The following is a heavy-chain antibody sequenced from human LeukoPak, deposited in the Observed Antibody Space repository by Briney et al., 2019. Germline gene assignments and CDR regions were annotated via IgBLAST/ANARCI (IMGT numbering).Heavy chain of an antibody. CDR1: GFNFSIYS. CDR2: ISSSGSTI. D-gene: IGHD3-16*01. V-gene: IGHV3-48*04. J-gene: IGHJ6*03. CDR3: ASTSDYYYYMDV. Sequence: PGGSLRLSCAASGFNFSIYSMNWVRQAPGKGLEWVSYISSSGSTIYYADSVKGRFTISRDNAKNSLYLQMNSLRAEDTAVYYCASTSDYYYYMDVWGKGTTVTVSS.